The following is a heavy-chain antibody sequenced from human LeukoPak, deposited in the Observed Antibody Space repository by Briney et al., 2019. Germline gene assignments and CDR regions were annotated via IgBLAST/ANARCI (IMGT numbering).Heavy chain of an antibody. J-gene: IGHJ4*01. CDR1: GYTFTSYD. Sequence: ASVKVSCKASGYTFTSYDINWVRQASGQGLEWMGWINPDSGDTNYAQNFQGRVTMTRDTSISTVYMDLSRLRSEDTALYYCARLSVVAGHFDYWGHGTLVTVSS. CDR3: ARLSVVAGHFDY. V-gene: IGHV1-2*02. CDR2: INPDSGDT. D-gene: IGHD6-19*01.